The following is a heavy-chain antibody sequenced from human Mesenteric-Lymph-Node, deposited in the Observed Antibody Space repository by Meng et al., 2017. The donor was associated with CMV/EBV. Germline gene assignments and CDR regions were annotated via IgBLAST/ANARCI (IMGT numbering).Heavy chain of an antibody. Sequence: GGSLRLSCGASGFTVSSNYMSWVRQAPGKGLEWVSVIYSGGSTYYADSVKGRFTISRDNSKNTLYLQMNSLRAEDTAVYYCAKTHGGLLWFGDLDPFDYWGQGTLVTVSS. CDR3: AKTHGGLLWFGDLDPFDY. D-gene: IGHD3-10*01. V-gene: IGHV3-53*01. CDR1: GFTVSSNY. CDR2: IYSGGST. J-gene: IGHJ4*02.